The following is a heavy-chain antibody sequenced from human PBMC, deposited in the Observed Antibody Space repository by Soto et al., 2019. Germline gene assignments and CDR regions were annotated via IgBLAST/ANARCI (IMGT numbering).Heavy chain of an antibody. CDR1: GFTSSTYT. CDR2: ISYDGVNK. V-gene: IGHV3-30-3*01. CDR3: ARGYSGSYPPRDY. Sequence: PGGSLRLSCAASGFTSSTYTMHWVRQAPGKGLEWVALISYDGVNKYYADSVKGRFTISRDNSKNTLYLQMNSLRTEDTAVYYCARGYSGSYPPRDYWGQGTLVTVSS. D-gene: IGHD1-26*01. J-gene: IGHJ4*02.